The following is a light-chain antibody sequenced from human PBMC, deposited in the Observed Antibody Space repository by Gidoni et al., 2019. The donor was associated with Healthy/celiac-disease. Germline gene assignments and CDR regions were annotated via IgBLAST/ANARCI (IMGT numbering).Light chain of an antibody. CDR2: DAS. CDR1: QSISSW. CDR3: QQYNRYFWT. Sequence: DIQMTQYPSTLSASVEDRVTIPCRASQSISSWLAWYQQKPGKAPKLLIYDASSLASGVPSMFSGSGSGTEFTLTISSLQPDDFATYYCQQYNRYFWTFGQGTKVEIK. J-gene: IGKJ1*01. V-gene: IGKV1-5*01.